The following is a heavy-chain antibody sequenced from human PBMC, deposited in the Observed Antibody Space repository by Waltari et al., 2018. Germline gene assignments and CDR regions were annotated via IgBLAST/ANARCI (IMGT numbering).Heavy chain of an antibody. CDR2: IRGNTDGGTT. J-gene: IGHJ4*02. V-gene: IGHV3-15*01. CDR1: GFTFSNAW. Sequence: EVQLVQSGGGLVEPGGSLRLSCAASGFTFSNAWMSWVRQAPGKGLEWVGLIRGNTDGGTTGYAAPVRGRFTISRDDSENTLYLQMNSLKIEDTAVYYCARLPADSSPDYWGQGTLVTVSS. CDR3: ARLPADSSPDY. D-gene: IGHD6-13*01.